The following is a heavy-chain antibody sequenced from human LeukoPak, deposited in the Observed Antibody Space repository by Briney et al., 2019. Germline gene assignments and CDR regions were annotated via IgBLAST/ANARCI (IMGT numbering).Heavy chain of an antibody. CDR3: ARLYSGYDFLDY. CDR2: VHDSGST. J-gene: IGHJ4*02. CDR1: GGSIRDYY. D-gene: IGHD5-12*01. V-gene: IGHV4-59*08. Sequence: PSETLSLTCTVSGGSIRDYYWTWIRQPPGKGLEWIGYVHDSGSTNYDSSLKSRVTISLDTSKNQFSLRLTSVTAADTAVYYCARLYSGYDFLDYWGQGTLVTVSS.